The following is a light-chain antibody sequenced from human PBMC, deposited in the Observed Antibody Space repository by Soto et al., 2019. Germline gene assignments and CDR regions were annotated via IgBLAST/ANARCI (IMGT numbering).Light chain of an antibody. Sequence: DIQMTESASSLSASVGDRVTITCRASQSISSYLNWYQQKPGKAPKLLIYAASSLQSGVPSRFSGSGSETEFTLTISSLQPEDAAIYYCQQYRSYSPTFGQGTKVEI. CDR2: AAS. V-gene: IGKV1-39*01. J-gene: IGKJ1*01. CDR3: QQYRSYSPT. CDR1: QSISSY.